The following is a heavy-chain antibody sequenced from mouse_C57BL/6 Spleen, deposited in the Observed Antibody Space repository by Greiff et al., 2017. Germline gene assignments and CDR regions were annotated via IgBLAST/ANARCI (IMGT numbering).Heavy chain of an antibody. CDR1: GYTFTEYT. D-gene: IGHD1-1*01. V-gene: IGHV1-62-2*01. Sequence: LVESGAELVKPGASVKLSCKASGYTFTEYTIHWVKQRSGQGLEWIGWFYPGSGSIKYNEKFKDKATLTADKSSSTVYMELSRLTSEDSAVXFCARHEEITTVVNYFDYWGQGTTLTVSS. CDR3: ARHEEITTVVNYFDY. J-gene: IGHJ2*01. CDR2: FYPGSGSI.